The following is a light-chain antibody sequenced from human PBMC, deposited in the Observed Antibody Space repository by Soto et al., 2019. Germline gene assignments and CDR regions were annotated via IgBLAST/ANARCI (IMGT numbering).Light chain of an antibody. Sequence: EIVMTQSPATLSVSPGERATLSCRASQSVSNNVAWSQQKPGQAPRLLIYHAATRATGIPARFSASGSGTEVTLTISSMQSEDFAVYYCQQYNEWPLTFGGGTKVEIK. V-gene: IGKV3-15*01. CDR3: QQYNEWPLT. CDR1: QSVSNN. J-gene: IGKJ4*01. CDR2: HAA.